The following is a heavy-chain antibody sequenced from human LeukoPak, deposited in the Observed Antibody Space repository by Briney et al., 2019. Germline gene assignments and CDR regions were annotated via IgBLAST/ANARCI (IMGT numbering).Heavy chain of an antibody. V-gene: IGHV3-23*01. CDR2: ISGSGGST. D-gene: IGHD3-3*01. CDR1: GFTFSSYA. Sequence: GGSLRLSCAASGFTFSSYAMSWVRQAPGKGLEWVSAISGSGGSTYYAASVTGRFTISTDNSKTTLYLQMNSLRAEDTAVYYCAKDGGDYDFWSGYYTNVYYYGMDVWGQGTTVTVSS. CDR3: AKDGGDYDFWSGYYTNVYYYGMDV. J-gene: IGHJ6*02.